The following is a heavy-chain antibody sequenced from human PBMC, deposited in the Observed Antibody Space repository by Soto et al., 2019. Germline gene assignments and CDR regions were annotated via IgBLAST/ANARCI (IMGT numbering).Heavy chain of an antibody. CDR1: GGTFRTSA. CDR3: ARDKDRQQLGGNYYYIMDV. D-gene: IGHD3-3*02. V-gene: IGHV1-69*12. CDR2: IMPVFPTP. Sequence: QVQLVQSGAEVKKPGSSVKVSCKTSGGTFRTSAISWVRQAPGQGLEWMGGIMPVFPTPDYAQKFQGRVTITADESTSTAYIELSSLLSEDTAVYYCARDKDRQQLGGNYYYIMDVWGQGTTVTVSS. J-gene: IGHJ6*01.